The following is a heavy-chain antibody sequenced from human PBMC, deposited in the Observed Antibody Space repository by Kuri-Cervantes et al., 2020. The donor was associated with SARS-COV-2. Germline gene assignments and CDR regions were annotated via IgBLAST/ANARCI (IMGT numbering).Heavy chain of an antibody. J-gene: IGHJ3*02. D-gene: IGHD3-22*01. CDR1: GDSVLRNIAA. Sequence: SQTLSLTCAISGDSVLRNIAAWNWLRQSPSRGLEWLRRTYYKSQWYNDYSVSVKSRIIINADSSKNHFSLQLCFVTPEYTAVYYRDSEQITLIVMKSGTFVIWGQGTMVTVSS. CDR2: TYYKSQWYN. V-gene: IGHV6-1*01. CDR3: DSEQITLIVMKSGTFVI.